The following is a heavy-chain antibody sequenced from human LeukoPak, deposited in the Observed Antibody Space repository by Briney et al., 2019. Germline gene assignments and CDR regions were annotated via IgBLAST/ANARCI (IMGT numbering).Heavy chain of an antibody. D-gene: IGHD3-9*01. J-gene: IGHJ5*02. CDR3: ARGNDDIEEDAFDP. V-gene: IGHV3-48*03. CDR2: ISSSGSTI. Sequence: GGSLRLSCAASGFTFSSYELNWVRQAPGKGLEWVSYISSSGSTIYYADSVKGRFTISRDNAKNSLYLQMNSLRVEDTAVYYCARGNDDIEEDAFDPWGQGTLVTVSS. CDR1: GFTFSSYE.